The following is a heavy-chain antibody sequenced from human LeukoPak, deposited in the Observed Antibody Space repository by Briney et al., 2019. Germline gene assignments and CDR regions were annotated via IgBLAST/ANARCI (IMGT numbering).Heavy chain of an antibody. V-gene: IGHV4-59*01. D-gene: IGHD7-27*01. CDR1: GGSINYYY. CDR2: IYYSGGT. Sequence: PSETLSLTCTVSGGSINYYYWMWIRQPPGKGLEWIGYIYYSGGTHYNPSLKSRVTMLVDTSKNQFSLKLTAVTAADTAVYYCPRETPGAGHFDYWGQASLVTVSS. CDR3: PRETPGAGHFDY. J-gene: IGHJ4*02.